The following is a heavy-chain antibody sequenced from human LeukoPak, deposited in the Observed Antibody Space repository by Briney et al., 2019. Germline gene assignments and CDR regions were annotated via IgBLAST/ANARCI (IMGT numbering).Heavy chain of an antibody. CDR1: GFIFSSYE. CDR3: ASGRSSPSRFDY. V-gene: IGHV3-48*03. Sequence: GGSLRLSCAASGFIFSSYEMNWVRQAPGKGLEWVSYISSSGNTIYYADSVKGRFTISRDNAKNSLYLQMNSLRVEDTALYYCASGRSSPSRFDYWGQGTLVTVSS. D-gene: IGHD6-13*01. J-gene: IGHJ4*02. CDR2: ISSSGNTI.